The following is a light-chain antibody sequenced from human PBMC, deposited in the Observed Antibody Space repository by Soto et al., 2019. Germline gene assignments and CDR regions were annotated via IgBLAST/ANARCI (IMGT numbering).Light chain of an antibody. CDR1: QSISDS. CDR3: QQSFSFPAT. J-gene: IGKJ4*01. Sequence: DIQMTQSPSSLSASVGDRVTITCRASQSISDSLNWYQHKPGTAPKLLIYAASSLQSGVPSRFSGGGSGTDFTLTINRLQPEDFVTYFCQQSFSFPATFGGGTKVDIK. CDR2: AAS. V-gene: IGKV1-39*01.